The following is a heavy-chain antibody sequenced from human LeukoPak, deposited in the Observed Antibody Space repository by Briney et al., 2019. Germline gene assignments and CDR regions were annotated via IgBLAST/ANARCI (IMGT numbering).Heavy chain of an antibody. J-gene: IGHJ4*02. CDR2: MSSSGSSI. CDR3: TSSRVAAPGTLDF. V-gene: IGHV3-11*01. D-gene: IGHD6-13*01. CDR1: GFTFSDYY. Sequence: GGSLRLSCAASGFTFSDYYINWIRQAPGKGLEWVSYMSSSGSSIFYADSVKGRFTISRNNAKNSLHLQMNSLRAEDTAVYYCTSSRVAAPGTLDFWGQGTLVTVSS.